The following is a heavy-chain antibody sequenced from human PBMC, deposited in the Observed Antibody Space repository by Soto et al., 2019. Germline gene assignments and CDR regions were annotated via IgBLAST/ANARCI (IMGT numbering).Heavy chain of an antibody. D-gene: IGHD1-26*01. V-gene: IGHV1-2*02. CDR1: GYTFSDYF. J-gene: IGHJ6*02. CDR2: INPKTAAT. Sequence: ASVEVSCEXSGYTFSDYFIQWLRQDPGQGLEWVAWINPKTAATNYAKKFQDRVTVTSDTYFSTAYLELTRLRPDDTALYYCARIKWGLDYYSGMDVWGQGTAVTVSS. CDR3: ARIKWGLDYYSGMDV.